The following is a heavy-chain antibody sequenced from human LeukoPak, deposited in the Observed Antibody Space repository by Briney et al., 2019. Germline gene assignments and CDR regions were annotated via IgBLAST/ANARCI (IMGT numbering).Heavy chain of an antibody. CDR3: ARHETGDTNSDY. CDR2: IYHSGST. J-gene: IGHJ4*02. Sequence: SETLSLTCGVSSYSISSGYYWGWIRQPPGKGLEWIGSIYHSGSTYYNPPLKSRVTMSVDTSKNLFSLKLSSVTAADTAVYYCARHETGDTNSDYWGQGILVTVSS. CDR1: SYSISSGYY. V-gene: IGHV4-38-2*01. D-gene: IGHD7-27*01.